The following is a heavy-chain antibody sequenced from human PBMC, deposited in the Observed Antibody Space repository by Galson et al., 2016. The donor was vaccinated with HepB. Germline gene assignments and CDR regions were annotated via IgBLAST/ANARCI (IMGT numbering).Heavy chain of an antibody. V-gene: IGHV4-34*01. Sequence: ETLSLTCAVHGGCFSDSYWGWIRQPLGKGLEWIGETSHSGSTIYNPSLKSRVTTSIDTSKNQFSLNLTSVTATDTAVYYCARVGVGQWLVRGRLDYWGLGTLVTVSS. CDR3: ARVGVGQWLVRGRLDY. CDR1: GGCFSDSY. J-gene: IGHJ4*02. D-gene: IGHD6-19*01. CDR2: TSHSGST.